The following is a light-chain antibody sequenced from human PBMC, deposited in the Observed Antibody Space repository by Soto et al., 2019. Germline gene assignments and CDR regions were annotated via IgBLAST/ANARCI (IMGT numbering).Light chain of an antibody. Sequence: EIVMTQSPATLSVSPGEIATLSCRASQSISSKLGWYQQRPGQAPRRLIYGASTRATGIPDRFSGSGSGKEFTLNLSSLQSEDSAVYYCQQYNSWTTINFGQGKRLEIK. CDR1: QSISSK. V-gene: IGKV3-15*01. J-gene: IGKJ5*01. CDR2: GAS. CDR3: QQYNSWTTIN.